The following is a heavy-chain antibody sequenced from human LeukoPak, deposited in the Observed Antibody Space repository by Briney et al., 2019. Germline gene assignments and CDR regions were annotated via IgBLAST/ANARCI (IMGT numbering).Heavy chain of an antibody. CDR3: ARHHCSSTSCYRGYYYYGMDV. CDR2: IYPGDSDT. V-gene: IGHV5-51*01. Sequence: GESLKISFKGSGYPFTSYCIGWGRQMPGKGLEWMGIIYPGDSDTRYSPSFQGQVTISADKSSSTAYLQWSSLKASDTAMYYCARHHCSSTSCYRGYYYYGMDVWGQGTTVTVSS. D-gene: IGHD2-2*02. J-gene: IGHJ6*02. CDR1: GYPFTSYC.